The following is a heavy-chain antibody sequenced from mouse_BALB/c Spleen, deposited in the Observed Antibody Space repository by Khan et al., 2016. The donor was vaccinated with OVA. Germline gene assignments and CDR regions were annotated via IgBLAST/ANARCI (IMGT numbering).Heavy chain of an antibody. Sequence: QVQLQQSGAELVKDGASAKMSCKASGYTFTSYWMHWVKQRLGQGLEWFAETNPTNGRTYYNEKFKSKATLTVDKSSSTAYMLLSGPTFEDSAVYYCARIKKIVATYFDYWGQGTTLTVSS. D-gene: IGHD1-1*01. J-gene: IGHJ2*01. CDR1: GYTFTSYW. CDR2: TNPTNGRT. V-gene: IGHV1S81*02. CDR3: ARIKKIVATYFDY.